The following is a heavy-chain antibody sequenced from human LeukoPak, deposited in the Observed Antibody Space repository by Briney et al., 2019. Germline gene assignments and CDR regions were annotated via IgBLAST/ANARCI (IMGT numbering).Heavy chain of an antibody. CDR2: IYYSGST. D-gene: IGHD3-22*01. J-gene: IGHJ3*02. Sequence: KPSETLSLTCTVSGGSISSGDYYWSWIRQPPGKGLEWIGYIYYSGSTYYNPSLKSRVTISVDTSKNQFSLKLSSVTAADTAVYYCARDLGGEKDPAKYYYDSSGYYTDAFDIWGQGTMVTVSS. CDR3: ARDLGGEKDPAKYYYDSSGYYTDAFDI. CDR1: GGSISSGDYY. V-gene: IGHV4-30-4*01.